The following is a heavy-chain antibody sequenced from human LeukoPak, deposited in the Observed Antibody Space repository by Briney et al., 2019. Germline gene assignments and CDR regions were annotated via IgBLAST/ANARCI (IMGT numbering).Heavy chain of an antibody. J-gene: IGHJ4*02. CDR2: ISGDGNST. CDR3: AKAMLRRWLHFDY. Sequence: PGGSLRLSCAASGFTFSSFWMHWVRQTPGKGLVWVSGISGDGNSTNYAGSVKGRFTISRDNSKNTLYLQMNSLRAEDTAVYYCAKAMLRRWLHFDYWGQGTLVTVSS. V-gene: IGHV3-74*01. CDR1: GFTFSSFW. D-gene: IGHD3-22*01.